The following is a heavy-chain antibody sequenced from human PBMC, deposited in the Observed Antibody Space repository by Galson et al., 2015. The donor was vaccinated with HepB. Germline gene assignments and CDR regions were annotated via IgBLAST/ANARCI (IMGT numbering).Heavy chain of an antibody. CDR1: GSHFIAYW. CDR2: IYPSDSDT. CDR3: VRFHGDYEYVDY. J-gene: IGHJ4*02. V-gene: IGHV5-51*01. D-gene: IGHD4-17*01. Sequence: QSGAEVKKTGESLKISCEASGSHFIAYWIGWVRQMPGKGLEWMGMIYPSDSDTRYSPSFQGQVTISADRSINTAYVQWSSLKASDTAMYYCVRFHGDYEYVDYWGQGTLVTVS.